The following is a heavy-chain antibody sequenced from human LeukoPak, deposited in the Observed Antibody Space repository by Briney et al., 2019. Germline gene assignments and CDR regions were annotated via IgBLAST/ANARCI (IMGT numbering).Heavy chain of an antibody. V-gene: IGHV3-53*04. CDR3: ARDHPDYYYYGMDV. CDR1: GFTFSSYS. Sequence: QPGGSLRLSCAASGFTFSSYSMTWVRRAPGKGLEWVSVIYSGGSTYYADSVKGRFTISRHNSKNTLYLQMNSLRAEDTAVYYCARDHPDYYYYGMDVWGQGTTVTVSS. J-gene: IGHJ6*02. CDR2: IYSGGST.